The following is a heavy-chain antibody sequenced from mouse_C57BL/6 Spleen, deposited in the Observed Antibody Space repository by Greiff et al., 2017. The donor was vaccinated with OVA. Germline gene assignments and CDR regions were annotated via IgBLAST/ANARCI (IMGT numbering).Heavy chain of an antibody. J-gene: IGHJ3*01. V-gene: IGHV1-5*01. Sequence: VQLQQSGTVLARPGASVKMSCKTSGYTFTSYWMHWVKQRPGQGLEWIGAIYPGNSDTSYNQKFKGKAKLTAVTSASTAYMELSSLTNEDSAVYYCTTPFYYGNLAWFAYWGQGTLVTVSA. CDR3: TTPFYYGNLAWFAY. CDR1: GYTFTSYW. CDR2: IYPGNSDT. D-gene: IGHD2-1*01.